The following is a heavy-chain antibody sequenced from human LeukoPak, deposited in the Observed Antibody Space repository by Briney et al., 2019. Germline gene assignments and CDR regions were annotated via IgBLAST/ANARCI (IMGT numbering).Heavy chain of an antibody. V-gene: IGHV1-18*01. CDR3: ARDRGLRFLEWFPLPEEYYYYGMDV. J-gene: IGHJ6*02. CDR2: ISAYNGNT. Sequence: ASVKVSCKASGYTFTIYGISWVRQAPGQGLEWMGWISAYNGNTNYAQKLQGRVTMTTDTSTSTAYMELRSLRSDDTAVYYCARDRGLRFLEWFPLPEEYYYYGMDVWGQGTTVTVSS. D-gene: IGHD3-3*01. CDR1: GYTFTIYG.